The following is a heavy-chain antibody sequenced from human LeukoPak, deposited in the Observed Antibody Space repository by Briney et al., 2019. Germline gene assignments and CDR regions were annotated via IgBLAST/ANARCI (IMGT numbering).Heavy chain of an antibody. CDR1: GGTFSSFA. J-gene: IGHJ4*02. CDR2: IIPIFGTA. Sequence: VASVKVSCKASGGTFSSFALSWVRQAPGQGLEWMGGIIPIFGTANYAQKFQGRVTIYSDASTSTDYMELSSLRSEDTAVYYCASAPEYYDFWSGLGDWGQGTLVTVSS. V-gene: IGHV1-69*13. CDR3: ASAPEYYDFWSGLGD. D-gene: IGHD3-3*01.